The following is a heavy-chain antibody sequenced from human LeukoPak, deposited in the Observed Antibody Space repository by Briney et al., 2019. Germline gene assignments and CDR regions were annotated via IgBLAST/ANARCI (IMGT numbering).Heavy chain of an antibody. Sequence: GESLKISCKGSGYSFTSYWIGWVRQMPGKGLEWMRIIYPGDSDTRYSPSFQGQVTISADKSISTAYLQWSSLKASDTAMYYCARASNWNYHYYYMDVWGKGTTVTVSS. V-gene: IGHV5-51*01. CDR1: GYSFTSYW. J-gene: IGHJ6*03. CDR3: ARASNWNYHYYYMDV. CDR2: IYPGDSDT. D-gene: IGHD1-20*01.